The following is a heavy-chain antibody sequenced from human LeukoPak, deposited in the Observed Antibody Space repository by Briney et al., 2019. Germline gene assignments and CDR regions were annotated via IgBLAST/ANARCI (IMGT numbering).Heavy chain of an antibody. CDR2: IKPDGSEK. V-gene: IGHV3-7*01. D-gene: IGHD2-8*01. CDR3: ARVRYCTNGVCSHFDY. CDR1: GFTFSLYW. Sequence: GGSLRLSCAASGFTFSLYWMDWVRQAPGKGLEWVANIKPDGSEKYYADSVKGRFTISRDNAQNSMYLQMNSLRAEDTAVYYCARVRYCTNGVCSHFDYWGQGTLVTVSS. J-gene: IGHJ4*02.